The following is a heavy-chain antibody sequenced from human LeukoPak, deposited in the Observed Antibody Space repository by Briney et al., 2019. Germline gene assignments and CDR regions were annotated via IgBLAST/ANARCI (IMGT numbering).Heavy chain of an antibody. J-gene: IGHJ4*02. CDR2: ISAYNGNT. Sequence: ASVKVSRKASGYTFTSYGISWVRQAPGQGLEWMGWISAYNGNTNYAQKLQGRVTMTTDTSTSTAYMELRSLRSDDTAVYYCARDRGGYCSSTSCYTGFDYWGQGTLVTVSS. V-gene: IGHV1-18*01. CDR1: GYTFTSYG. CDR3: ARDRGGYCSSTSCYTGFDY. D-gene: IGHD2-2*02.